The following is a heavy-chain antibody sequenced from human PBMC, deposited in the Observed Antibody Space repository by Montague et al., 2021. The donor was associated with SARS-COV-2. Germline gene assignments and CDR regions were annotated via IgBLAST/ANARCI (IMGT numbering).Heavy chain of an antibody. D-gene: IGHD1-1*01. Sequence: SETLSLTCAVSGASLASGYWWSWVRQSPGKGLEWIAEIHHTGGSNYNPSLVSRVTIFLDHSKNHLTLTLSSVTAADTAIYYCASHPVWQQLCTWGQGTLVTVSA. CDR3: ASHPVWQQLCT. CDR1: GASLASGYW. V-gene: IGHV4-4*02. J-gene: IGHJ5*02. CDR2: IHHTGGS.